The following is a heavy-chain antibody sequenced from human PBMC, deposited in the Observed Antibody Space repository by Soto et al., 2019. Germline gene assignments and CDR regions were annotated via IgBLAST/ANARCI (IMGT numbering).Heavy chain of an antibody. CDR2: IIPIFGTA. CDR3: ARDPLVRGVIITYYYYGMDV. Sequence: SVKVSCKASGGTFSSYAISWVRQAPGQGLEWMGGIIPIFGTANYAQKFQGRVTITADESTSTAYMELSSLRSEDTAVYYCARDPLVRGVIITYYYYGMDVWGQGTTVTVSS. CDR1: GGTFSSYA. V-gene: IGHV1-69*13. J-gene: IGHJ6*02. D-gene: IGHD3-10*01.